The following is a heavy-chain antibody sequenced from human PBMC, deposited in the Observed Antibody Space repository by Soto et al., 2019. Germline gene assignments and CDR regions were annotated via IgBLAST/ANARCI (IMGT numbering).Heavy chain of an antibody. CDR2: ISSSGSTI. CDR1: GFTFSSYE. D-gene: IGHD3-10*01. CDR3: ARDGGRVYGSGSYWSRGTIAYYYYGMDV. Sequence: PGGSLRLSCAASGFTFSSYEMNWVRQAPGKGLEWVSYISSSGSTIYYADSVKGRFTISRDNAKNSLYLQMNSLRAEDTAVYYCARDGGRVYGSGSYWSRGTIAYYYYGMDVWGQGTTVTVSS. J-gene: IGHJ6*02. V-gene: IGHV3-48*03.